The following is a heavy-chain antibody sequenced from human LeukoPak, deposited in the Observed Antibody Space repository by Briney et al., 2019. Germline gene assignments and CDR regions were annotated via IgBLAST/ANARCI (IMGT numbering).Heavy chain of an antibody. J-gene: IGHJ4*02. CDR3: ARGRRDYGSGSRRAFDY. Sequence: SETLSLTCTVSGGSISSYYWSWIRQPPGKGLEWIGYIYYSGSTNYNPSLKSRVTISVDSSKNQFSLKLSSVTAADTAVYYCARGRRDYGSGSRRAFDYWGQGTLVTVSS. CDR1: GGSISSYY. CDR2: IYYSGST. D-gene: IGHD3-10*01. V-gene: IGHV4-59*12.